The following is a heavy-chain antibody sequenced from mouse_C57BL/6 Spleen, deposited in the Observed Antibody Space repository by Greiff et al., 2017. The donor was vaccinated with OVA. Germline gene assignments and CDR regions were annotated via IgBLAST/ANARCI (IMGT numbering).Heavy chain of an antibody. J-gene: IGHJ4*01. D-gene: IGHD2-13*01. CDR3: ARDDWDY. CDR2: INPSTGGT. CDR1: GYSFTGYY. Sequence: EVKLQQSGPELVKPGASVKISCKASGYSFTGYYMNWVKQSPEKSLEWIGEINPSTGGTTYNQKFKAKATLTVDKSSSTAYMQLKSLTSEDSAVYYCARDDWDYWGQGTSVTVSS. V-gene: IGHV1-42*01.